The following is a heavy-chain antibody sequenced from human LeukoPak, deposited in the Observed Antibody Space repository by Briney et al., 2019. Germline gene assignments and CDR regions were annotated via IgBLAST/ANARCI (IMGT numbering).Heavy chain of an antibody. CDR2: ISSDSGAI. CDR3: VRELAY. CDR1: GFTFSTYM. J-gene: IGHJ4*02. D-gene: IGHD1-1*01. V-gene: IGHV3-48*01. Sequence: PGGSLRLSCAASGFTFSTYMMNWVRQAPGKGLERLSYISSDSGAIYYADSVQGRFTISRDNAQKSLYLQMNSLRVEDTAVYYCVRELAYWGQGALVTVSS.